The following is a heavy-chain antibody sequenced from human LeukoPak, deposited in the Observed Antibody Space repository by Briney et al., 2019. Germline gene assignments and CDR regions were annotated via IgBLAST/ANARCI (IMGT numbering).Heavy chain of an antibody. V-gene: IGHV4-59*11. D-gene: IGHD2-21*02. Sequence: SETLSLTCTVSGGSITGHYWTWIRQSPGKGQEWIGFVYDNGNTNYNSSLQSRVTMSVDTSTNQLSLKMTSVTAADTAIYYCARVFRGVVTSNWFDPWGQGTLVTVSS. CDR1: GGSITGHY. CDR3: ARVFRGVVTSNWFDP. CDR2: VYDNGNT. J-gene: IGHJ5*02.